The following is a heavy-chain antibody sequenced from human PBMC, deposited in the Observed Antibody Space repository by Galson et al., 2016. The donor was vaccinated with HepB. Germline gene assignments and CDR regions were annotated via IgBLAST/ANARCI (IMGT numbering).Heavy chain of an antibody. D-gene: IGHD2/OR15-2a*01. V-gene: IGHV3-74*01. J-gene: IGHJ4*02. CDR3: VKDLYGRDDF. CDR2: INRDGTYT. Sequence: SLRLSCAASGFTFSSFWMHWVRQTPGKGLVWVSHINRDGTYTEYADSVGGRFTISRDNARNTLYLQMNSLRAEDTALYYCVKDLYGRDDFWGQGTLVTVSS. CDR1: GFTFSSFW.